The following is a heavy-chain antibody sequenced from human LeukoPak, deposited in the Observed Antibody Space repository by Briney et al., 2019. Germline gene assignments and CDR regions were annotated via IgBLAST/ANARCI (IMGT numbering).Heavy chain of an antibody. V-gene: IGHV3-23*01. D-gene: IGHD6-13*01. CDR3: ARRNIAAAALDY. CDR2: ISGSGGST. J-gene: IGHJ4*02. CDR1: GFTFSSYA. Sequence: GGSLRLSCAASGFTFSSYAMRWVRQAPGKGLEWVSAISGSGGSTYYADSVKGRFTISRDNSKNTLYLQMNSLRAEDTAVYYCARRNIAAAALDYWGQGTLVTVSS.